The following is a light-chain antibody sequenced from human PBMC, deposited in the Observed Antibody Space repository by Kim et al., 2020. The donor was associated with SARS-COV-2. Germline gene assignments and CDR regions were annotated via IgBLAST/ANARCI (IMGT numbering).Light chain of an antibody. V-gene: IGKV3-20*01. CDR2: GAS. Sequence: SPSGKATLSCRASHSFSSNYLAWYQQRPGQAPRLLIYGASNRTTGIPDRFSGSGSGTDFSLTISRLKPEDFAVYFCQQFHILPWTFGRGTKVDIK. CDR1: HSFSSNY. J-gene: IGKJ1*01. CDR3: QQFHILPWT.